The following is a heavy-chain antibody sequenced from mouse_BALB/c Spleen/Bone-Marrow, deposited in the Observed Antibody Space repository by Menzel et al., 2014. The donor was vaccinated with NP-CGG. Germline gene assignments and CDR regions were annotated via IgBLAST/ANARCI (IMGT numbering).Heavy chain of an antibody. CDR1: GFTFTDYY. Sequence: EVSVVESGGGLVQPGGSLRLSCATSGFTFTDYYMSWVRQPPGKALEWLGFIRNKANGYTTEYSASVKGRFTISRDNSQSILYLQMNTLRAEDSATYYCARYDVYYYFDYWGQGTTLTVSS. J-gene: IGHJ2*01. CDR3: ARYDVYYYFDY. V-gene: IGHV7-3*02. D-gene: IGHD2-3*01. CDR2: IRNKANGYTT.